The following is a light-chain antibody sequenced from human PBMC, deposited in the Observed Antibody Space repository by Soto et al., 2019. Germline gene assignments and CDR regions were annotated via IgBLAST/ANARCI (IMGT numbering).Light chain of an antibody. Sequence: DIQMTQSPSSLSASVGDRVTITCRASEDISTYFAWYQQKPGKVPKLLIYGESTLQSGVPSRFSGSGSGTDFTLNISSLQTEDVATYYCQNYDSAPWTFGQGTKVESK. V-gene: IGKV1-27*01. CDR3: QNYDSAPWT. CDR2: GES. J-gene: IGKJ1*01. CDR1: EDISTY.